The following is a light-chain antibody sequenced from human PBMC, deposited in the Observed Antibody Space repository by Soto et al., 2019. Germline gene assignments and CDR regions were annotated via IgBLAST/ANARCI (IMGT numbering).Light chain of an antibody. Sequence: DIQMTQSPSTLSASVGDRVTITCRASQSISSWLAWYQQKQGKAPKLLIYKASSLESGVPSRFSGRGSGTEFTLPINSLQPDDFATYYCQQYNSYSTFGQGTKVQIK. V-gene: IGKV1-5*03. J-gene: IGKJ1*01. CDR3: QQYNSYST. CDR2: KAS. CDR1: QSISSW.